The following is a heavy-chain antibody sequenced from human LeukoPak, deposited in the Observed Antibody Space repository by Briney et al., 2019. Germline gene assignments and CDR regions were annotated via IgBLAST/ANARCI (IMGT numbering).Heavy chain of an antibody. CDR1: GYTFTGYY. D-gene: IGHD3-22*01. CDR3: ASIRRIYDSSGSSFDY. J-gene: IGHJ4*02. Sequence: GASVKVSCKASGYTFTGYYMHWVRQAPGQGLEWMGRINPNSGGTNYAQKCQGRVTMTRDTSISTAYMELSRLRSDDTAVYYCASIRRIYDSSGSSFDYWGQGTLVTVSS. V-gene: IGHV1-2*06. CDR2: INPNSGGT.